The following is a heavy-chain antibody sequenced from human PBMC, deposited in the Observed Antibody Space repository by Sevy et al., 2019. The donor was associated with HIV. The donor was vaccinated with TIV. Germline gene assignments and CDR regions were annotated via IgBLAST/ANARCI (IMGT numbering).Heavy chain of an antibody. J-gene: IGHJ4*02. Sequence: ASVKVSCKVSGYTLTELSMHWVRQAPGKGLEWMGSFDPEEGETSYAQKFQGRVTMTDETSTDTAYMELSSLRSEDTSEYYCATSRDYYESSGYNFDFWGQGTLVTVSS. CDR3: ATSRDYYESSGYNFDF. CDR2: FDPEEGET. CDR1: GYTLTELS. D-gene: IGHD3-22*01. V-gene: IGHV1-24*01.